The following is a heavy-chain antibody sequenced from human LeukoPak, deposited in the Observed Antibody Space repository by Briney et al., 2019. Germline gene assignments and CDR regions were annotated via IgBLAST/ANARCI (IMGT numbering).Heavy chain of an antibody. CDR3: ARMDTAMVTRSYYMDV. D-gene: IGHD5-18*01. CDR1: GGSISSYY. Sequence: SETLSLTCTVSGGSISSYYWSWIRQPPGKGLEWIGYIYYSGSTNYNPSLKSRVTISVDTSKNQFSLKLSSVTAADTAVYYCARMDTAMVTRSYYMDVWGKGTTVTVSS. CDR2: IYYSGST. V-gene: IGHV4-59*01. J-gene: IGHJ6*03.